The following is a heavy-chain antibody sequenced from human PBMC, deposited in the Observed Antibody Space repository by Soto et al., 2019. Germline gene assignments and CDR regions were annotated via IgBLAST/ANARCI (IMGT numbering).Heavy chain of an antibody. CDR1: GYIFTNYG. CDR2: ISGYNGYP. CDR3: ARASAGALYDF. V-gene: IGHV1-18*01. J-gene: IGHJ4*02. D-gene: IGHD6-13*01. Sequence: QVQLVQSGGEVRKPGASVNVSCKTSGYIFTNYGVAWVRQAPAQGLELVAWISGYNGYPKYTQKFQGRVTVTTDTSTGTGYMELRNLRSDDTAVYYCARASAGALYDFWGQGTLVTVSS.